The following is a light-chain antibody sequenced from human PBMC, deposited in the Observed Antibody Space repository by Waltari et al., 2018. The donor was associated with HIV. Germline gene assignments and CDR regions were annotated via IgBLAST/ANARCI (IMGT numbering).Light chain of an antibody. J-gene: IGLJ2*01. V-gene: IGLV3-19*01. CDR3: NSRDSSGNHVV. Sequence: SSELTQDPAVSVALGQTVRITCQRERLRRHYATGYQQKPRKAPVLLIFAKNDRPSGIPDRFSRSDSGNTASLTITGAQAEDEADYSCNSRDSSGNHVVFCGGTKLTVL. CDR1: RLRRHY. CDR2: AKN.